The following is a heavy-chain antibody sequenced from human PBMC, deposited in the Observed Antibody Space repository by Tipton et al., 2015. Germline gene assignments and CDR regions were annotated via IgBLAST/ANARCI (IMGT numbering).Heavy chain of an antibody. CDR3: ARQGWDSGSYYFDY. Sequence: TLSLTCTVSGGSISSSSYFWGWIRQPPGKGLEWIGTIYYSGSTYYNPSLKSRVALFVDTSKNQFSLKLNSVTAADTAVYYCARQGWDSGSYYFDYWGQGTLVTVSS. CDR2: IYYSGST. CDR1: GGSISSSSYF. J-gene: IGHJ4*02. V-gene: IGHV4-39*01. D-gene: IGHD1-26*01.